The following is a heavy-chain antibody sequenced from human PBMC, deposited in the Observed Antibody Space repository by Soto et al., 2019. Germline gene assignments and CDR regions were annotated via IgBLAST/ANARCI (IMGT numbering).Heavy chain of an antibody. J-gene: IGHJ4*02. CDR3: AREQKGVSSGYDY. CDR1: GGSISSYY. D-gene: IGHD6-19*01. Sequence: QVQLQESGPGLVKPSETLSLTCTVSGGSISSYYWSWIRQPPGKGLEWIGYIYYSGSTNYNPSLKSRVTISVDTSKNQFSLKLSSVTAADTAVYYCAREQKGVSSGYDYWGQGTLVTVSS. CDR2: IYYSGST. V-gene: IGHV4-59*01.